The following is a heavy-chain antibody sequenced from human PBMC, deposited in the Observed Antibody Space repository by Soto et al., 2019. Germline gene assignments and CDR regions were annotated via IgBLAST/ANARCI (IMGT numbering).Heavy chain of an antibody. CDR3: ARGDHYYDSSGYYTQWFDY. D-gene: IGHD3-22*01. V-gene: IGHV1-18*04. CDR2: ISAYNGNT. CDR1: GYTFTSYG. Sequence: GASVKVSCKASGYTFTSYGISWVRQAPGQGLEWMGWISAYNGNTNYAQKLQGRVTMTTDTSTSTAYMELRSLRSDDTAVYYCARGDHYYDSSGYYTQWFDYWGQGTLVTVSS. J-gene: IGHJ5*01.